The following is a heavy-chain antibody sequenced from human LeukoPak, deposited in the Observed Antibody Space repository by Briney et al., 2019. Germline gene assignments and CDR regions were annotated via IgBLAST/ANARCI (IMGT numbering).Heavy chain of an antibody. J-gene: IGHJ4*02. CDR3: AKDLIY. Sequence: PGGSLRLSCAASGFTLINYGMHWVRQAPGKGLEWVAFIRYDGSNKYNADSVKGRFTISRDNSKNTLYLQMNSLRADDTAVYYCAKDLIYWGQGTLVTVSS. CDR1: GFTLINYG. D-gene: IGHD2-8*01. V-gene: IGHV3-30*02. CDR2: IRYDGSNK.